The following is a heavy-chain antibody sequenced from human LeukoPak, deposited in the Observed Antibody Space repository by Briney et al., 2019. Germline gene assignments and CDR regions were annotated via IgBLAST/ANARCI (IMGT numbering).Heavy chain of an antibody. CDR2: ISISGGNI. D-gene: IGHD4-11*01. J-gene: IGHJ4*02. V-gene: IGHV3-23*01. Sequence: GGSLRLSCAASGFIFSNYAMNWIRQAPGKGLEWVSTISISGGNIYYADSVQGRFTISRDNSKNTLSLQMNNLRAEDTATYYCAKDWGNDYKHFDYWGQGTLVTVSS. CDR3: AKDWGNDYKHFDY. CDR1: GFIFSNYA.